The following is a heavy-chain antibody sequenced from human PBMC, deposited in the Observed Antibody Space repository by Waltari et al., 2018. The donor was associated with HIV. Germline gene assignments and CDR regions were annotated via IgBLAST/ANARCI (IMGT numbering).Heavy chain of an antibody. CDR1: GSSISSDDN. J-gene: IGHJ2*01. V-gene: IGHV4-38-2*01. CDR2: VYHSGST. D-gene: IGHD2-2*01. Sequence: QVQLQESGTGLLKPSETLSLTCVVSGSSISSDDNWGWVRQPPGRGLEWIGSVYHSGSTLHNPSLNSRVTISIDTSKSQFSLKLSSVTAADTAVYYCARAGVVPALFDLWGRGTLVTVSS. CDR3: ARAGVVPALFDL.